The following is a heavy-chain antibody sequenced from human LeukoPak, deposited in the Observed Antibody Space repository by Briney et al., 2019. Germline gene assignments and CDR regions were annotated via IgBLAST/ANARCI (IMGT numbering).Heavy chain of an antibody. J-gene: IGHJ4*02. V-gene: IGHV1-18*01. Sequence: ASVKVPCKASGYTFTSYGISWVRQAPGQGLEWMGWISAYNGNTNYAQKLQGRVTITTDTSTSTAYMELRSLRSDDTAVYYCARAGIQLWLVGGDYWGQGTLVTVSS. CDR2: ISAYNGNT. CDR1: GYTFTSYG. D-gene: IGHD5-18*01. CDR3: ARAGIQLWLVGGDY.